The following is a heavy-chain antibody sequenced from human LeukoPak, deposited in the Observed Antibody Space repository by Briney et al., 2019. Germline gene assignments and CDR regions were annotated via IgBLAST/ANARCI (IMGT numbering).Heavy chain of an antibody. CDR3: ATAGGSGSYSSY. J-gene: IGHJ4*02. V-gene: IGHV4-38-2*02. Sequence: SETLSLTCTVSGYSISSGYYWGWIRQPPGKGLEWIGSIYHSGSTYYNPSLKSRVTISVDTSRNQFSLKLSSVTAADTAVYYCATAGGSGSYSSYWGQGTLVTVSS. D-gene: IGHD3-10*01. CDR2: IYHSGST. CDR1: GYSISSGYY.